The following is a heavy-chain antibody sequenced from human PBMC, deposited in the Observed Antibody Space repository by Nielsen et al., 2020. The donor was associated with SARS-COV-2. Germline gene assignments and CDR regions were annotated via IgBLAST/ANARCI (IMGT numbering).Heavy chain of an antibody. CDR2: ISWNSGSI. D-gene: IGHD1-14*01. CDR1: GFTFDDYA. V-gene: IGHV3-9*01. CDR3: ARGVLPGRYFDL. J-gene: IGHJ2*01. Sequence: GGSLRLSCAASGFTFDDYAMHWVRQAPGKGLEWVSGISWNSGSIGYADSVKGRFTISRDNAKNSLYLQMNSLRAEDTAVYYCARGVLPGRYFDLWGRGTLVTVSS.